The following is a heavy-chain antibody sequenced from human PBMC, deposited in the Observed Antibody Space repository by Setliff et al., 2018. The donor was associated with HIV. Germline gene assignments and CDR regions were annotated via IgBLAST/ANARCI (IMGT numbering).Heavy chain of an antibody. Sequence: GGSLRLSCAASGFTFSSYSMNWVRQSPGKGLEWVSYISGSGSGVDYADSVKGRFTVSRDNAKNTLFLQMSSLRPEDTAVYYCARSPANTGYWVTPLWYMDVWGKGTTVTVSS. V-gene: IGHV3-48*01. D-gene: IGHD3-9*01. CDR2: ISGSGSGV. J-gene: IGHJ6*03. CDR1: GFTFSSYS. CDR3: ARSPANTGYWVTPLWYMDV.